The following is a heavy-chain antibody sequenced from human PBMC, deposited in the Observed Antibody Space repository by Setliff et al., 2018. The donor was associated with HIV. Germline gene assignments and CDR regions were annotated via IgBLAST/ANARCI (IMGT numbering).Heavy chain of an antibody. V-gene: IGHV4-4*07. J-gene: IGHJ3*02. CDR1: GHSISGYY. CDR3: ARDLIEFVSEDPHDVFDI. Sequence: SETLSLTCSVSGHSISGYYWSWIRQPAGRGLEWIGRIHTSGNTNYNPSLRGRVTMSVDMYKNQFSLKLTSVSAADTAVYYCARDLIEFVSEDPHDVFDIWGRGTLVTVS. CDR2: IHTSGNT.